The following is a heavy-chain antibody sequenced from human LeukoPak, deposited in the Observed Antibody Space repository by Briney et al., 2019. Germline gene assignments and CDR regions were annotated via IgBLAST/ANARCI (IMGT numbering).Heavy chain of an antibody. J-gene: IGHJ3*02. V-gene: IGHV3-21*01. Sequence: GGSLRLSCVASGLNFDDSAMHWVRQAPGKGLEWVSSISSSSSYIYYADSVKGRFTISRDNSKNTLYLQMNSLRAEDTAVYYCARGRFGELSVATFDIWGQGTMVTVSS. CDR2: ISSSSSYI. CDR1: GLNFDDSA. D-gene: IGHD3-10*01. CDR3: ARGRFGELSVATFDI.